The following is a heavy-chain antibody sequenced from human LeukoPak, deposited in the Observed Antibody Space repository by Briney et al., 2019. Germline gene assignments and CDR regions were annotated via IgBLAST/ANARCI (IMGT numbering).Heavy chain of an antibody. CDR3: ARASRYYYDSSGYYYALDY. J-gene: IGHJ4*02. V-gene: IGHV4-61*02. Sequence: SQTLSLTCTVSGGSLSSGNYFWTWIRQPAGKGLEWIGRIYISGSTNYNSSLKSRVTIAVDTSKNQFSLKLTSVTAADTAVYYCARASRYYYDSSGYYYALDYWGQGALVTVSS. D-gene: IGHD3-22*01. CDR1: GGSLSSGNYF. CDR2: IYISGST.